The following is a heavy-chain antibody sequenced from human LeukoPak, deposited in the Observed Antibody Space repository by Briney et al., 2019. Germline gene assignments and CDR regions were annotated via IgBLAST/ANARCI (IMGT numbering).Heavy chain of an antibody. V-gene: IGHV4-59*01. CDR3: ARTAYYYYDSSGYYWNWFDP. CDR2: IYYSGST. D-gene: IGHD3-22*01. CDR1: GGSISSYY. J-gene: IGHJ5*02. Sequence: PSETLSLTCTVSGGSISSYYWSWIRQPPGKGLEWIGYIYYSGSTNYNPSLKSRVTISVDTSKNQFSLKLGSVTAADTAVYYCARTAYYYYDSSGYYWNWFDPWGQGTLVTVSS.